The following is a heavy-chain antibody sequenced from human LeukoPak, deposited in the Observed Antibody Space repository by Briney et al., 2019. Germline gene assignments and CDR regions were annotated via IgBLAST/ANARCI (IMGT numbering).Heavy chain of an antibody. Sequence: ASVTVSCQASGYTFTDYYMHWVRQAPGQGLEWMGWINPNSGGTNYVQKFQGRVTMPMDTSISTAFMDLSRLRSDDTAVYYCARVKTLIVVVSLFDYWGQGTLVTVSS. CDR1: GYTFTDYY. CDR2: INPNSGGT. CDR3: ARVKTLIVVVSLFDY. D-gene: IGHD3-22*01. J-gene: IGHJ4*02. V-gene: IGHV1-2*02.